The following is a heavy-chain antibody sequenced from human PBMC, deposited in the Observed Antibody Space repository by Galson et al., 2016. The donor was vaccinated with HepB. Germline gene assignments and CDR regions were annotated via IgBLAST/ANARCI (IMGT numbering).Heavy chain of an antibody. CDR1: GFTFSTSA. D-gene: IGHD2-2*01. J-gene: IGHJ6*02. CDR2: ISSTSHST. CDR3: ARDGVLVPAAPSHYGMDV. Sequence: SLRLSCAASGFTFSTSAMSWVRQAPGQGLEWVSAISSTSHSTYYADSVKGRFTISRDNAKNTLFLQMNSLRAGETAAYYCARDGVLVPAAPSHYGMDVWGQGTTVIVSS. V-gene: IGHV3-23*01.